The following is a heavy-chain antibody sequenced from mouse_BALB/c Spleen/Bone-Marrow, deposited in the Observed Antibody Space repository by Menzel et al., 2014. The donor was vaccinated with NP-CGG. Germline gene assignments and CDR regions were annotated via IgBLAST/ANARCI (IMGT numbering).Heavy chain of an antibody. V-gene: IGHV4-1*02. D-gene: IGHD1-2*01. J-gene: IGHJ4*01. CDR2: INPGSSTI. CDR3: ARHHSYGYMDY. Sequence: EVKLQESGGGLVQPGGSLKLSCAASGFDFSRFWMTWVRQAPGKGLEWIGEINPGSSTINYTPSLKDKFIISRDNAKNSLYLQMGKVRSEDTALYYCARHHSYGYMDYWGQGTSVTGSS. CDR1: GFDFSRFW.